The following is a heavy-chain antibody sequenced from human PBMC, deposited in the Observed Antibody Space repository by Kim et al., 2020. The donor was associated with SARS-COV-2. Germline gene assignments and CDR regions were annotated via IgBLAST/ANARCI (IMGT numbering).Heavy chain of an antibody. Sequence: YHPSLKSRVTISVDKSKNQFSLKLSSVTAADTAVYYCARDYYGSGSTFDYWGQGTLVTVSS. CDR3: ARDYYGSGSTFDY. V-gene: IGHV4-4*02. D-gene: IGHD3-10*01. J-gene: IGHJ4*02.